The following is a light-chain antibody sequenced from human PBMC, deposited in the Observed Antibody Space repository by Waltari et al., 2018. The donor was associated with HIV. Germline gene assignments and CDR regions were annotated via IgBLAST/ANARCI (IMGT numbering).Light chain of an antibody. CDR1: SSNNESNT. CDR2: SYN. J-gene: IGLJ2*01. CDR3: AAWDDSLKGPI. Sequence: QSVLTQPPSASGTPGQRVTISCSGSSSNNESNTENWYQQLPGTAPKLLIYSYNLRPSGVPDRFSGSKSGTSASLAISGLQSEDEADYYCAAWDDSLKGPIFGGGTKVTVL. V-gene: IGLV1-44*01.